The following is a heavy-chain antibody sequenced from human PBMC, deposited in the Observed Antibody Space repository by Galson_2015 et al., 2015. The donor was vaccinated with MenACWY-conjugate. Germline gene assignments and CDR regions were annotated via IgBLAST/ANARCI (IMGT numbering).Heavy chain of an antibody. CDR1: GFTFSGSA. D-gene: IGHD3-22*01. CDR3: TPDSSLTNWFDP. J-gene: IGHJ5*02. CDR2: TRSKANSYAT. Sequence: LRLSCAASGFTFSGSAMHWVRQASGKGLEWVGRTRSKANSYATAYAASVKGRFTISRDDSKNTAYLQMNSLKTEDTAVYYCTPDSSLTNWFDPWGQGTLVTVSS. V-gene: IGHV3-73*01.